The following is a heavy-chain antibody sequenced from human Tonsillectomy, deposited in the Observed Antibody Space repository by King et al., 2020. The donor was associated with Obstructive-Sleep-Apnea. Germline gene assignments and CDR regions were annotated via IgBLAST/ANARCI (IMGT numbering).Heavy chain of an antibody. J-gene: IGHJ4*02. Sequence: VQLVQSGAEVKKPGASVKVSCKASGYTFTGYYMHWVRQAPGQGLEWMGRINPNSGGTNYAQKFQGRVTMTRETSISTAYMELSRLRSDDTVVYYCAREYYYGSGSYSYFDYWGQGTLVTVSS. D-gene: IGHD3-10*01. CDR1: GYTFTGYY. CDR2: INPNSGGT. CDR3: AREYYYGSGSYSYFDY. V-gene: IGHV1-2*05.